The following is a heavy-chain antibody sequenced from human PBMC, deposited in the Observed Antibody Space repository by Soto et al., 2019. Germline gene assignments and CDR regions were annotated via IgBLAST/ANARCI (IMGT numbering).Heavy chain of an antibody. CDR2: IYYSGST. D-gene: IGHD2-2*01. Sequence: ETLSLTCTVSGGSISSYYWSWIRQPPGKGLEWIGYIYYSGSTNYNPSLKSRVTISVDTSKNQFSLKLSSVTAADTAVYYCARGDQGVVPAATPYYYYYGMDVWGQGTTVTVSS. CDR3: ARGDQGVVPAATPYYYYYGMDV. V-gene: IGHV4-59*01. CDR1: GGSISSYY. J-gene: IGHJ6*02.